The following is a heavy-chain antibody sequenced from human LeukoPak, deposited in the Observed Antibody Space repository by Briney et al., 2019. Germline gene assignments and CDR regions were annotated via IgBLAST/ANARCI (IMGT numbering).Heavy chain of an antibody. D-gene: IGHD3-22*01. CDR3: ARDPRNYYDSMCTTLRDF. CDR2: IYYTGST. V-gene: IGHV4-39*07. Sequence: SQTLSLTCTVSGGSISSSSYYWGWIRQPPGKGLECIGSIYYTGSTYYNPSLKSRVTISMDTSKNQFSLKLRSVTAADTAVYYCARDPRNYYDSMCTTLRDFWGQGTLVTVSS. J-gene: IGHJ4*02. CDR1: GGSISSSSYY.